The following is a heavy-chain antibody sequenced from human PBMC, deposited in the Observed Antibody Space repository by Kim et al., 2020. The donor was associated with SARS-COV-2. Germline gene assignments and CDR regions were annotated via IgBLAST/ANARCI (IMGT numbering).Heavy chain of an antibody. D-gene: IGHD2-2*01. J-gene: IGHJ4*02. V-gene: IGHV1-69*04. Sequence: RKFQGRVTITADKSTSPAYMELSSLRSEDTAVYYCARDPSIVVVPAALDYWGQGTLVTVSS. CDR3: ARDPSIVVVPAALDY.